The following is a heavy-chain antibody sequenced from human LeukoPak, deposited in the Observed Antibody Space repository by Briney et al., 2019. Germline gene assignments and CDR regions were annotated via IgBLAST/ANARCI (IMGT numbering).Heavy chain of an antibody. CDR2: IKSKTDGGTT. D-gene: IGHD4-17*01. CDR3: TTPRDDYGDYGLDY. V-gene: IGHV3-15*01. J-gene: IGHJ4*02. Sequence: GGSLRLSCAASGFTFSNAWMSWVRQAPGKGLEWVGRIKSKTDGGTTDYAAPVKGRFTISRDDSKNTLNLQMNSLKTEDTAVYYCTTPRDDYGDYGLDYWGQGTLVTVSS. CDR1: GFTFSNAW.